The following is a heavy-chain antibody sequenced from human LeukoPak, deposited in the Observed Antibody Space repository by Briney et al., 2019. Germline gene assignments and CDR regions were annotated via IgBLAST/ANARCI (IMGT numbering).Heavy chain of an antibody. CDR1: GFTFSSYW. J-gene: IGHJ4*02. V-gene: IGHV3-7*01. CDR2: XKQDGXVT. CDR3: ARGNDYGDSIGIYFDH. Sequence: PGGSLRLSCAASGFTFSSYWMXXVXXXXXXXXXXXXXXKQDGXVTYYADSVXXXFXXXRDNARSSLDLQMNSLRAEDTALYYCARGNDYGDSIGIYFDHWGQEILVTVAS. D-gene: IGHD4-17*01.